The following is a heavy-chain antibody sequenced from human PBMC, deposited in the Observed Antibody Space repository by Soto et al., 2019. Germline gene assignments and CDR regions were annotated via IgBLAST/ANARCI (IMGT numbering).Heavy chain of an antibody. V-gene: IGHV3-30*18. CDR2: ISNDGGNQ. Sequence: QVQLVESGGGVVQPGRSLRLSCAASGFTFSSYNMHWVRQAPGKVLEWVALISNDGGNQYYADSVKGRFTISRDNSKNTLYLQMNSLRTEVTAVYYCAKDKGITAQKYYFDYGGQGTLVNVSS. CDR3: AKDKGITAQKYYFDY. D-gene: IGHD6-13*01. CDR1: GFTFSSYN. J-gene: IGHJ4*02.